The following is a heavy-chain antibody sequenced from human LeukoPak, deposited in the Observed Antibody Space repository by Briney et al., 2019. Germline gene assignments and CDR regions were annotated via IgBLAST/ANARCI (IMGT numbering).Heavy chain of an antibody. CDR3: ARFSAAKYQHFY. CDR1: GFTFSSYA. Sequence: GGSLRLSCAASGFTFSSYAMHWVRQAPGKGLEWVAVISYDGSNKYYADSVKGRFTISRDNSKNTLYLQMNSLRAEDTAVYYCARFSAAKYQHFYWGQGTLVTVSS. J-gene: IGHJ4*02. D-gene: IGHD2-2*01. V-gene: IGHV3-30-3*01. CDR2: ISYDGSNK.